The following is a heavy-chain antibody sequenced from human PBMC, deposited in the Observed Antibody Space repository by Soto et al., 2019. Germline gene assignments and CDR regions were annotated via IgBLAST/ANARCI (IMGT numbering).Heavy chain of an antibody. J-gene: IGHJ6*02. V-gene: IGHV3-30*18. Sequence: PGGTLRLSCGASGISFSKYGMHWVRQAPGEGLEWLSLMSYAGSEKWYAEYVKCRFTISRDNSKNTLYLQMNSLRGDDTAVHFSAKGYEVSPPVASAWYSNYFYGVDVWGRGTTVTVS. CDR1: GISFSKYG. CDR2: MSYAGSEK. CDR3: AKGYEVSPPVASAWYSNYFYGVDV. D-gene: IGHD6-19*01.